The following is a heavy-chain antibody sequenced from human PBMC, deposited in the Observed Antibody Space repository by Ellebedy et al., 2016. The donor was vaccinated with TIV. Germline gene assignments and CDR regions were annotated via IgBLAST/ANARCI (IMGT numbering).Heavy chain of an antibody. CDR3: ARSYYDFWSGYYGPGESPNWFDP. V-gene: IGHV5-51*01. CDR2: IYPGDSDT. J-gene: IGHJ5*02. Sequence: GESLKISXKGSGYSFTSYWIGWVRQMPGKGLEWMGIIYPGDSDTRYSPSFQGQVTISADKSISTAYLQWSSLKASDTAMYYCARSYYDFWSGYYGPGESPNWFDPWGQGTLVTVSS. CDR1: GYSFTSYW. D-gene: IGHD3-3*01.